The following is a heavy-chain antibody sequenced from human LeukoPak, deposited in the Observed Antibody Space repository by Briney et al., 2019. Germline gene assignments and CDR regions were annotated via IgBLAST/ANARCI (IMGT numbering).Heavy chain of an antibody. Sequence: PGGSLRLSCAASGFTFSSYAMSWVRQAPGKGLEWVSAISGSGGSTYYADSVKGRFTISRDNSKNTLYLQMNSLRAEDTAVYYCAREAKRVTMIVVVGFDYWGQGTLVTVSS. CDR2: ISGSGGST. CDR1: GFTFSSYA. V-gene: IGHV3-23*01. CDR3: AREAKRVTMIVVVGFDY. D-gene: IGHD3-22*01. J-gene: IGHJ4*02.